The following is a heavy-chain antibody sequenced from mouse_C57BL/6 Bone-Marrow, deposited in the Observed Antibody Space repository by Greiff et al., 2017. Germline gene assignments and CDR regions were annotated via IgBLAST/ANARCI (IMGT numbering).Heavy chain of an antibody. CDR1: GFSLTSYA. Sequence: QVQLQQSGPGLVAPSQSLSITCTVSGFSLTSYAISWVRQPPGKGLEWLGVIWTGGGTNYTSALKSRLSISKENSKSQVFLKLHSLQPDDTATYYCARNFDPASYFDYWGQGTTLTVSS. CDR3: ARNFDPASYFDY. V-gene: IGHV2-9-1*01. J-gene: IGHJ2*01. D-gene: IGHD3-3*01. CDR2: IWTGGGT.